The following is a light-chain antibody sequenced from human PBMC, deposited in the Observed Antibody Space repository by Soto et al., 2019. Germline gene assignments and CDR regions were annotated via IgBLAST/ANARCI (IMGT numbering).Light chain of an antibody. V-gene: IGLV4-69*01. CDR2: LNSDGSH. J-gene: IGLJ3*02. CDR1: SGHSNYA. Sequence: QLVLTQSPSASASLGDSVKLTCTLSSGHSNYAIAWRQQRPEKGPRYLMKLNSDGSHSRGDGIPDRFSGSSSGAERYLTISSLQSDDEADYYCQTWGTGVRVFGGGTKLTVL. CDR3: QTWGTGVRV.